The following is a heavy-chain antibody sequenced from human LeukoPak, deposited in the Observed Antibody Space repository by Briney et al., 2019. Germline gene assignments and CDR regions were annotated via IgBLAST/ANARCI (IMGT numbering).Heavy chain of an antibody. CDR2: INYTANT. CDR1: GGSFSGFY. Sequence: SETLSLTCAVHGGSFSGFYWSWIRQTPGKGLEWIGEINYTANTNYNPSLTGYSPSLRSRVTISVDSSKNQLSLKLSSVTAADTAVYYCARGYSSSSTFYYYYYYMDVWGKGTTVTVSS. V-gene: IGHV4-34*01. CDR3: ARGYSSSSTFYYYYYYMDV. D-gene: IGHD6-6*01. J-gene: IGHJ6*03.